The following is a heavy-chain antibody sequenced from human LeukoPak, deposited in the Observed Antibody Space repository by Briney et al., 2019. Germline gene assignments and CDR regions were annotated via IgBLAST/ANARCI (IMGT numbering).Heavy chain of an antibody. CDR2: MNPNSGNT. J-gene: IGHJ4*02. D-gene: IGHD3-22*01. CDR1: GYTFTSYD. Sequence: GASVKVSCKASGYTFTSYDINWVRQATGQGLEWMGWMNPNSGNTGYAQKFQGRVTITRDTSISTAYMELNNLRSEDTAVYYCARLSDSSSNFENWGQGTLVTVSS. V-gene: IGHV1-8*03. CDR3: ARLSDSSSNFEN.